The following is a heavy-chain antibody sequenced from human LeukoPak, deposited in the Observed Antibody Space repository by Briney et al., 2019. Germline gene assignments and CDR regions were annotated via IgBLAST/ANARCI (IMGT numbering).Heavy chain of an antibody. Sequence: ASVKVSCKASGYTFTGYYMHWVRQAPGQGLEWMGWINPNSGGTNYAQKFQVRGTMTRDTSISTAYMELSRLRSDDTAVYYCAKDQVSYYYDSSGYYGADYWGQGTLVTVSS. CDR2: INPNSGGT. D-gene: IGHD3-22*01. J-gene: IGHJ4*02. V-gene: IGHV1-2*02. CDR1: GYTFTGYY. CDR3: AKDQVSYYYDSSGYYGADY.